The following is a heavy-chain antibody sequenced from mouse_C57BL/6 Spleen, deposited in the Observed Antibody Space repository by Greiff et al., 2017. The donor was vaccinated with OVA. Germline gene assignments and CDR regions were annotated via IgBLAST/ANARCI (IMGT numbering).Heavy chain of an antibody. D-gene: IGHD1-1*01. Sequence: EVQRVESGAELVRPGASVKLSCTASGFNIKDDYMHWVKQRPEQGLEWIGWIDPENGDTEYASKFQGKATITADTSSNTAYLQLSSLTSEDTAVYYCTPTTTVAYWYFDVWGTGTTVTVSS. J-gene: IGHJ1*03. CDR1: GFNIKDDY. CDR3: TPTTTVAYWYFDV. CDR2: IDPENGDT. V-gene: IGHV14-4*01.